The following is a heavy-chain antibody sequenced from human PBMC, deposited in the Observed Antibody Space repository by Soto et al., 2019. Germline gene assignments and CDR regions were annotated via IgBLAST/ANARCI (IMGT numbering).Heavy chain of an antibody. Sequence: GSLRLSCAASGFTFRNYNMNWVRQVPGKGLEWVAHISIGGRSINYADSVKGRFTISRDDAEKSLNLHMNSLGAEDTARYYCVRDQLVFNYFSGRPVNGCDVWGQGTLVT. V-gene: IGHV3-21*05. CDR1: GFTFRNYN. CDR3: VRDQLVFNYFSGRPVNGCDV. CDR2: ISIGGRSI. D-gene: IGHD1-1*01. J-gene: IGHJ3*01.